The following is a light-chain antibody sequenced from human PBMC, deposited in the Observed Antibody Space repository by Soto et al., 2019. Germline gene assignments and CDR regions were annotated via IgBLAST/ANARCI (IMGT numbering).Light chain of an antibody. CDR2: EVS. CDR3: SSYTSCSTLG. Sequence: QSALTQPASVSGSPGQSIIISCTGTSSDVGGYNYVSWYQQHPGKAPKLMIYEVSNRPSGVSNRFSGSKSGNTASLTISGLQAEDEADYYCSSYTSCSTLGFGGGTKLTVL. J-gene: IGLJ2*01. CDR1: SSDVGGYNY. V-gene: IGLV2-14*01.